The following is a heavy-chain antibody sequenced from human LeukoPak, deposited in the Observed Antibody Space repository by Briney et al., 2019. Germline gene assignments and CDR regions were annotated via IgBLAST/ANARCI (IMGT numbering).Heavy chain of an antibody. CDR3: ATIRHSSGWGFDY. D-gene: IGHD6-19*01. J-gene: IGHJ4*02. V-gene: IGHV4-59*01. CDR1: GGSISGYY. CDR2: FYDTGTT. Sequence: SETLSLTCTVSGGSISGYYWSWIRQPPGKGLEWIGYFYDTGTTDYNPSLTSRVTISVDTSKNQFSLKLSSVTAADTAVYYCATIRHSSGWGFDYWGQGTLVTVSS.